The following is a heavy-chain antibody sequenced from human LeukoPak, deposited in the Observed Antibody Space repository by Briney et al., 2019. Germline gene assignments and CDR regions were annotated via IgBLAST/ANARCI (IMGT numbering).Heavy chain of an antibody. J-gene: IGHJ6*03. V-gene: IGHV1-46*01. CDR2: INPSGGST. CDR3: ARVRMGYYYMDV. Sequence: ASVKVSCKASGYTFTSYYMHWVRQAPGQGLEWMGIINPSGGSTSYAQKLQGRVTMTRDTSTSTVYMELSSLRSEDTAVYYCARVRMGYYYMDVWGKGTTVTVSS. CDR1: GYTFTSYY. D-gene: IGHD3-16*01.